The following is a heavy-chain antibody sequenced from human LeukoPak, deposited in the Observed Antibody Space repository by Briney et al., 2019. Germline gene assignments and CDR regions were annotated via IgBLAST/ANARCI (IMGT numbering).Heavy chain of an antibody. D-gene: IGHD1-1*01. J-gene: IGHJ4*02. CDR3: ARVSGRLERQGDLDY. Sequence: GGSLRLSCAASGFTFASYSMNWVRQAPGKGLEWVSSISGDSTYIYNAGSVKGRFTISRDNAQASLYLQMISLRADDTAVYYCARVSGRLERQGDLDYWGQGTLVIVSS. CDR2: ISGDSTYI. V-gene: IGHV3-21*01. CDR1: GFTFASYS.